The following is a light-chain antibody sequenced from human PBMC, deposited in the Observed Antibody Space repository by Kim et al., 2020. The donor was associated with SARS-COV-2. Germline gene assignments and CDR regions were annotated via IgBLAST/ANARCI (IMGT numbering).Light chain of an antibody. V-gene: IGKV3-15*01. CDR3: QQYNNWPWT. CDR1: ENIGTY. J-gene: IGKJ1*01. CDR2: RAS. Sequence: VSPGERATLSCRANENIGTYLAWYQPTPGQAPKILISRASTRATGVPARFTGSGSGTEFTLTISSLQSEDFAVYHCQQYNNWPWTFGQGTKVDIK.